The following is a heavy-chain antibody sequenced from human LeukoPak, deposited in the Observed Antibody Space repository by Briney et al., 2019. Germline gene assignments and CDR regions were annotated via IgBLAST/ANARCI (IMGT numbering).Heavy chain of an antibody. CDR1: GFTFSSYA. CDR3: ARDEVLLWFGEPPGPYYCYGMDV. J-gene: IGHJ6*02. D-gene: IGHD3-10*01. Sequence: PGGSLRLSCAASGFTFSSYAMHWVRQAPGKGLEWVAVISYDGSNKYYADSVKGRFTISRDNSKNTLYLQMNSLRAEDTAVYYCARDEVLLWFGEPPGPYYCYGMDVWGQGTTVTVSS. CDR2: ISYDGSNK. V-gene: IGHV3-30-3*01.